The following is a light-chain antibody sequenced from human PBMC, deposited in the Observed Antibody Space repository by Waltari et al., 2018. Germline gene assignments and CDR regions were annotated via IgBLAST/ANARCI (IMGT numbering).Light chain of an antibody. J-gene: IGLJ2*01. CDR3: CSYAGSSPSVV. CDR2: EGS. V-gene: IGLV2-23*01. Sequence: QSALTQPASVSGSPGQSITISCTGTSSDVGTYHLVSWYQPHPGKAPHVLIYEGSERPSGVSNRFSGSKSGNTASLTISGLQAEDEADYYCCSYAGSSPSVVFGGGTKLTVL. CDR1: SSDVGTYHL.